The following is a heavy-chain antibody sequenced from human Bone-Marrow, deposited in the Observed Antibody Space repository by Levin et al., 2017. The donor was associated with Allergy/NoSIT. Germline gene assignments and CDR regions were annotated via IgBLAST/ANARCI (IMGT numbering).Heavy chain of an antibody. CDR2: ISWNSGSI. D-gene: IGHD5-12*01. V-gene: IGHV3-9*01. Sequence: GGSLRLSCAASGFTFDDYAMHWVRQAPGKGLEWVSGISWNSGSIGYADSVKGRFTISRDNAKNSLYLQMNSLRAEDTALYYCAKGLWWLHNYFDYWGQGTLVTVSS. J-gene: IGHJ4*02. CDR1: GFTFDDYA. CDR3: AKGLWWLHNYFDY.